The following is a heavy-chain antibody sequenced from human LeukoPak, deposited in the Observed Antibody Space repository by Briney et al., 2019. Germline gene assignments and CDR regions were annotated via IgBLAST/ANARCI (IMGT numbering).Heavy chain of an antibody. CDR3: ASPGAPYYYYGMDV. CDR1: GGSISSSSYY. J-gene: IGHJ6*02. CDR2: IYYSGST. Sequence: SETLSLTCTVSGGSISSSSYYWGWIRQPPGKGLEWIGSIYYSGSTYYNPSLKSRVTISVDTSKNQFSLKLSSVTAADTAVYYCASPGAPYYYYGMDVWGQGTTVTVSS. V-gene: IGHV4-39*01.